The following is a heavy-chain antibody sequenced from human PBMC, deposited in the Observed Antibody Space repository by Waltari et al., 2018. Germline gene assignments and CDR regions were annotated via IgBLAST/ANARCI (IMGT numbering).Heavy chain of an antibody. CDR3: ARGKGVGATPFDY. D-gene: IGHD1-26*01. Sequence: EVQLVESGGGLVKPGGSLRLSCAASGFTFSSYSMNWVRQAPGKGLEWVSSISSSSSYIYYADSVKGRFTISRDNSKNTLYLQMNSLRAEDTAVYYCARGKGVGATPFDYWGQGTLVTVSS. CDR1: GFTFSSYS. V-gene: IGHV3-21*04. CDR2: ISSSSSYI. J-gene: IGHJ4*02.